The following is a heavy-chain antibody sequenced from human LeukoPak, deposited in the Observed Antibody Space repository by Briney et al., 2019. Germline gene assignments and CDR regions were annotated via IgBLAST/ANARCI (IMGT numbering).Heavy chain of an antibody. CDR1: GFTFSSYA. Sequence: GGSLRLSCAASGFTFSSYAMNWVRQAPGKGLEWVSLISGSGGSTYYADSVKGRFTISRDNSKNTLYLQMNSLRAEDTAVCYCHGRVGISLIVLVKPDYWGQGTLVAVSS. D-gene: IGHD3-22*01. J-gene: IGHJ4*02. CDR2: ISGSGGST. CDR3: HGRVGISLIVLVKPDY. V-gene: IGHV3-23*01.